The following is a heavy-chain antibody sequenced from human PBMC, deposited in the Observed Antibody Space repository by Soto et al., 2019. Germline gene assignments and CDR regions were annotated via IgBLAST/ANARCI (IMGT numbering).Heavy chain of an antibody. CDR3: TTERWNDRDTWVTSIYPFDY. D-gene: IGHD1-1*01. CDR2: IKSKTDGGTT. CDR1: GFTFSNAW. J-gene: IGHJ4*02. Sequence: EVQLVESGGGLVKPGGSLRLSCAASGFTFSNAWMSWVRQAPGKGLEWVGRIKSKTDGGTTDYAAPVKGRFTISSDDSNNTLDLQRNSLKTEDTAVYYCTTERWNDRDTWVTSIYPFDYWGQGTLVTVSS. V-gene: IGHV3-15*01.